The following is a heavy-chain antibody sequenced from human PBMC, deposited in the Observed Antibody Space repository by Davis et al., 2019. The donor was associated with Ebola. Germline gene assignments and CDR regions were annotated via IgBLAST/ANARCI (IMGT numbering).Heavy chain of an antibody. CDR1: GGSISSYY. CDR2: IYYSGST. D-gene: IGHD2-2*01. CDR3: ARDRTIVVVPAAISYYYGMDV. Sequence: MPSETLSLTCTVSGGSISSYYWSWIRQPPGKGLEWIGYIYYSGSTSYNPSLKSRVTISVDTSKNQFSLKLSSVTAADTAVYYCARDRTIVVVPAAISYYYGMDVWGQGTTVTVSS. V-gene: IGHV4-59*01. J-gene: IGHJ6*02.